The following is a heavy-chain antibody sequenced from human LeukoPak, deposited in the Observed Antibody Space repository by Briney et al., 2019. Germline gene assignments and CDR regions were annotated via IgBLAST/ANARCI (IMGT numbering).Heavy chain of an antibody. Sequence: GRSLRLSCAPSVFPLSSYAMHCVPDAPGKGLEGVAVISYDGSNKYYTDSVKGRFTISRDNSKSTLYLQMNSLRAEDTAVYYCGRERWYCSSTSCYTSGFDYWGQGALVTVSS. CDR2: ISYDGSNK. CDR3: GRERWYCSSTSCYTSGFDY. V-gene: IGHV3-30-3*01. D-gene: IGHD2-2*02. J-gene: IGHJ4*02. CDR1: VFPLSSYA.